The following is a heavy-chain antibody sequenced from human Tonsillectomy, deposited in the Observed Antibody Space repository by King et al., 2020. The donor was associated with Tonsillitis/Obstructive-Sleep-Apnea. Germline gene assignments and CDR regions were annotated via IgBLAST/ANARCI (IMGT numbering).Heavy chain of an antibody. J-gene: IGHJ3*02. Sequence: QLVQSGAEVKKPGSSVKVSCKASGGTFISFAIRWVRQAPGQGLEWMGGIIPIFGTVNYAQNFQGRVTITADESTSTAYMELSSLRSEDTAVYYCARATCGGDCYSTFTDAFDIWGQGTMVTVSS. V-gene: IGHV1-69*01. CDR3: ARATCGGDCYSTFTDAFDI. CDR2: IIPIFGTV. D-gene: IGHD2-21*01. CDR1: GGTFISFA.